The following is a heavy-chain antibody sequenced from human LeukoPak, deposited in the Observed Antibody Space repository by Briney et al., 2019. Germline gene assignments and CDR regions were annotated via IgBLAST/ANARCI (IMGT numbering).Heavy chain of an antibody. CDR2: ISYIGST. J-gene: IGHJ3*01. CDR1: GGSFTTHY. D-gene: IGHD3-22*01. Sequence: SETLSLTCTVSGGSFTTHYWSWIRQPPGKGLEWIGYISYIGSTNYNPSLKSRVTISIDTSKSEVSLMLTSVTAADTAVYYCASDSISMNASDAWGQGTMVTVSS. CDR3: ASDSISMNASDA. V-gene: IGHV4-59*11.